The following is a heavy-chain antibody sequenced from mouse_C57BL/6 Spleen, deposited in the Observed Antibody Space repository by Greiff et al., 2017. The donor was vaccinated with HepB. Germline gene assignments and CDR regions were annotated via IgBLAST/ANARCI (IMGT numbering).Heavy chain of an antibody. J-gene: IGHJ4*01. CDR3: ARYPYDYDYAMDY. Sequence: EVQLQQSGPELVKPGASVKISCKASGYTFTDYYMNWVKQSHGKSLEWIGDINPNNGGTSYNQKFKGKATLTVDKSSSTAYMELRSLTSEDSAVYYCARYPYDYDYAMDYWGQGTSVTVSS. D-gene: IGHD2-4*01. V-gene: IGHV1-26*01. CDR2: INPNNGGT. CDR1: GYTFTDYY.